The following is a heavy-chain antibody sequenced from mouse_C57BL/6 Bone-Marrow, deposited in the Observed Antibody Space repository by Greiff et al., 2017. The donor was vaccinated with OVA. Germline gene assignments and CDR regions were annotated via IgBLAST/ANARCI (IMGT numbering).Heavy chain of an antibody. Sequence: VMLVESGPGLVAPSQSLSITCTVSGFSLTSYAISWVRQPPGKGLEWLGVIWTGGGTNYNSALKSRLSISKDNSKSQVFLKMNSLQTDDTARYYCARTSYYYGKGLDYWGQGTTLTVSS. CDR1: GFSLTSYA. D-gene: IGHD1-1*01. CDR3: ARTSYYYGKGLDY. CDR2: IWTGGGT. J-gene: IGHJ2*01. V-gene: IGHV2-9-1*01.